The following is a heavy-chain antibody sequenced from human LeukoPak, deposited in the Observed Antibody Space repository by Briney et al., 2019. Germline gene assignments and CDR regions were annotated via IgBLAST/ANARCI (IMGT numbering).Heavy chain of an antibody. CDR3: ARTVGPRNNWKTLWVFDY. D-gene: IGHD1-20*01. CDR2: IYHSGST. V-gene: IGHV4-4*02. J-gene: IGHJ4*02. Sequence: SETLSLTCAVSGGSISSSNWWSWVRQPPGKGLEWIGEIYHSGSTNYNPSLKSRVTISVDKSKNQFSLKLSSVTAADTAVYYCARTVGPRNNWKTLWVFDYWGQGTLVTVSS. CDR1: GGSISSSNW.